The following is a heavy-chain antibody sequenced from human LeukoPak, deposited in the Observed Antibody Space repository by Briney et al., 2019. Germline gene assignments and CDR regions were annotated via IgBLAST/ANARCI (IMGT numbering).Heavy chain of an antibody. D-gene: IGHD5-18*01. CDR1: GYTLTELS. J-gene: IGHJ4*02. V-gene: IGHV1-24*01. CDR3: ATAWMDTAMVRNFDY. Sequence: ASVKVSCKVSGYTLTELSMHWVRQAPGKGREWMGGFDPEDGETIYAQKFQGRVTMTEDTSTDTAYMELSSLRSEDTAVYYCATAWMDTAMVRNFDYWGQGTLVTVSS. CDR2: FDPEDGET.